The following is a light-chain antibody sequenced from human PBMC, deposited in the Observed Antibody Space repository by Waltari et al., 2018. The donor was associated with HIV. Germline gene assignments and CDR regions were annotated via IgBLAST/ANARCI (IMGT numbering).Light chain of an antibody. J-gene: IGLJ3*02. CDR3: SSYTSGSTWV. CDR2: DVS. CDR1: SSDIGYFKF. V-gene: IGLV2-14*03. Sequence: QSALTQPASVSGSPGQSITISCTGTSSDIGYFKFVSWYQQHPGKAPKLMIYDVSSRPSGVSDRISGSKSGNTASLTISGLQPEDEADYYCSSYTSGSTWVFGGGTKVTVL.